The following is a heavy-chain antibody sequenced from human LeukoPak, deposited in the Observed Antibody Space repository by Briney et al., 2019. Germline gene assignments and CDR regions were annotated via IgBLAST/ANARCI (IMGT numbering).Heavy chain of an antibody. J-gene: IGHJ4*02. CDR3: ARLLHFERSVYRPVDF. V-gene: IGHV3-21*01. CDR2: ISSSSSFI. Sequence: GGSLRLSCAASGFTFSIYSLNWVRQAPGKGLEWVSSISSSSSFISYADSVKGRFTISRDNARNSLYLQMNILRAEDTAIYFCARLLHFERSVYRPVDFWGQGTLVRVSS. D-gene: IGHD3-22*01. CDR1: GFTFSIYS.